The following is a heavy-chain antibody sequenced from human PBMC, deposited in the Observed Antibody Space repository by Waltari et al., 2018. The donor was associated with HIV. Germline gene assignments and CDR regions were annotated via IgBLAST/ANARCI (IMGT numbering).Heavy chain of an antibody. Sequence: QFQVVQSGAEVKKPGASVKVSCKVSGHTVTELSIHWVRQGPGKGLEWMGGFDPEDGETIYAQNFQGRVTMTEDTSADTAYMELSSLRSEDTAVYYCATDIRSGGYYFDFWGQGTLVTVSS. J-gene: IGHJ4*02. CDR2: FDPEDGET. CDR3: ATDIRSGGYYFDF. D-gene: IGHD6-19*01. CDR1: GHTVTELS. V-gene: IGHV1-24*01.